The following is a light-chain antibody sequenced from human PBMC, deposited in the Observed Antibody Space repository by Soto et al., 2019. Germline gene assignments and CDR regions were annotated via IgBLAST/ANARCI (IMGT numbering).Light chain of an antibody. CDR2: EHN. Sequence: NFMLTQPHSVSESPGKTVTISCTRSSGSIASNYVQWYQQRPGSAPTTVIYEHNQRPSGVPDRFSGSIDSSSNSASLTISGLKTEDEADYYCQSYDSSNQDVVFGGGTQLTVL. J-gene: IGLJ2*01. CDR3: QSYDSSNQDVV. V-gene: IGLV6-57*04. CDR1: SGSIASNY.